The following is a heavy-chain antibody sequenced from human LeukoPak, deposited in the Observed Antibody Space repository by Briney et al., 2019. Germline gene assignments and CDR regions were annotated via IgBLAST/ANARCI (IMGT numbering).Heavy chain of an antibody. V-gene: IGHV3-23*01. Sequence: GGSLRLSCAASGFTFSSYAMSWVRQAPGKGLKWVSAISGSGGSTYYADSVKGRFTISRDNSKNTLYLQMNSLRAEDTAVYYCARNVGNVDTALDYWGQGTLVTVSS. CDR2: ISGSGGST. J-gene: IGHJ4*02. CDR1: GFTFSSYA. D-gene: IGHD5-18*01. CDR3: ARNVGNVDTALDY.